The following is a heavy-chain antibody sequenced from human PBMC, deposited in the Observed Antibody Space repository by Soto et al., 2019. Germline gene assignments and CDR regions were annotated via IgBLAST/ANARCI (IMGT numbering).Heavy chain of an antibody. CDR3: VRDRDAGVSPFDI. J-gene: IGHJ3*02. D-gene: IGHD2-8*01. CDR2: ISSSGGTK. CDR1: GFSFSSYE. Sequence: GGTRRLSCAASGFSFSSYEIHWVRQAPEEGLGWVSYISSSGGTKYYADSVKGRFTISRDNAQRSLYLQMISLPVDDTAIYYCVRDRDAGVSPFDIWSQGTRVTV. V-gene: IGHV3-48*03.